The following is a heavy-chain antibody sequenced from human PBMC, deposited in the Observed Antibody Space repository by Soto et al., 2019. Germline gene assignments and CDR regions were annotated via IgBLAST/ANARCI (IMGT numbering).Heavy chain of an antibody. CDR2: ISSSSSTI. V-gene: IGHV3-48*01. J-gene: IGHJ4*02. Sequence: GGSLRLSCAASGFTFSSYSMNWVRQAPGKGLEWVSYISSSSSTIYYADSVKGRFTISRDNAKNSLYLQMNSLRAEDTAVYYCARDLLRYFAWFPDYWGQGTLVTVSS. CDR1: GFTFSSYS. D-gene: IGHD3-9*01. CDR3: ARDLLRYFAWFPDY.